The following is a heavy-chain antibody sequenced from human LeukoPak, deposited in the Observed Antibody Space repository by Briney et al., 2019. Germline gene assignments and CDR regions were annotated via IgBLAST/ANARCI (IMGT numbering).Heavy chain of an antibody. D-gene: IGHD2-2*01. CDR2: INPNSGGT. V-gene: IGHV1-2*06. Sequence: GASVKVSCKASGYTFTGYYMHWVRQAPGQGLEWMGRINPNSGGTKYSQKFQGRVTITRDTSASTAYMELSSLRSEDTAVYYCARGGGYQLLMYVGDYWGQGTLVTVSS. J-gene: IGHJ4*02. CDR1: GYTFTGYY. CDR3: ARGGGYQLLMYVGDY.